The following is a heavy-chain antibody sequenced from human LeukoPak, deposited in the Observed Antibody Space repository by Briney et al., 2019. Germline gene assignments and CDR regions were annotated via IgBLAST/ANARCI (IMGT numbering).Heavy chain of an antibody. CDR3: ARVTLPTYYYDSSGYYHTGFDY. CDR2: IIPSFGTA. Sequence: ASVKVSCKASGGTFSSYAISWARQAPGQGLEWMGGIIPSFGTANYAQKFQGRVTITTDESTSTAYMELSSLRSEDTAVYYCARVTLPTYYYDSSGYYHTGFDYWGQGTLVTVSS. V-gene: IGHV1-69*05. D-gene: IGHD3-22*01. CDR1: GGTFSSYA. J-gene: IGHJ4*02.